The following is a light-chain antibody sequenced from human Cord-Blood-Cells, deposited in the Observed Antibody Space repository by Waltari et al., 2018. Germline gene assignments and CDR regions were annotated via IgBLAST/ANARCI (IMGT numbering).Light chain of an antibody. CDR1: SSCVGSYNL. Sequence: QSALTQPDSVPGSPGQSSTISCTGTSSCVGSYNLVSWYQQHPGKAPKLMIYEDSKRPSGVSNRFSGSKSGNTASLTISGLQAEDEADYYCCSYAGSSTFVFGTGTKVTVL. V-gene: IGLV2-23*02. CDR2: EDS. CDR3: CSYAGSSTFV. J-gene: IGLJ1*01.